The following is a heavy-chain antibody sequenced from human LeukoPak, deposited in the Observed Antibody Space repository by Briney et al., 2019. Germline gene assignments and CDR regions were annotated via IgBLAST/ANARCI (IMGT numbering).Heavy chain of an antibody. J-gene: IGHJ5*02. V-gene: IGHV4-59*01. CDR2: VSDRGGT. CDR3: ARLRSGGSNWFDP. Sequence: SETLSLTCTVSRGSISSYYWSWIRQSPGKGLEWIGYVSDRGGTNYNPSLKSRVTISVDTSKNQFSLKLRSVTAADTAVYYCARLRSGGSNWFDPWGQGTLVTVSS. D-gene: IGHD2-15*01. CDR1: RGSISSYY.